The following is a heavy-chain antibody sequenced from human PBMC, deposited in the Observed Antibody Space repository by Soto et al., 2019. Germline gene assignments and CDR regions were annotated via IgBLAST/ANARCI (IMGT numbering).Heavy chain of an antibody. D-gene: IGHD6-13*01. Sequence: GGSLRLSCAASGFTFRSFTMNWVRQAPGKGLEWVSTISSNSAYIYYTDALRGRFTISRDNAKNSLHLQMNSLRAEDTAVYYCTTDPSRDSSARGWFDPWGPGTPVPVSS. CDR2: ISSNSAYI. CDR3: TTDPSRDSSARGWFDP. J-gene: IGHJ5*02. V-gene: IGHV3-21*01. CDR1: GFTFRSFT.